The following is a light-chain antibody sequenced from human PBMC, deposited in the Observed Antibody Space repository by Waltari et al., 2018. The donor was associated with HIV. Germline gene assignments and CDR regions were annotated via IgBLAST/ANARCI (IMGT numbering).Light chain of an antibody. CDR3: SSRAGGDNYV. CDR1: SIDVGGYNY. CDR2: EVS. V-gene: IGLV2-8*01. Sequence: QSALTQPPSASGSPGPSVTFPCTGTSIDVGGYNYVSCYQQPPATSPKLLIYEVSKRPSGVPDRFSGSKSGNTASLTVSGLQAEDEADYYCSSRAGGDNYVFGTGTRVSVL. J-gene: IGLJ1*01.